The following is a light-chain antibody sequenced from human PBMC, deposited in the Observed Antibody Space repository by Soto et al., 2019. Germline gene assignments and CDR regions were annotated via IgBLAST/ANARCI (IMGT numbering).Light chain of an antibody. CDR2: DVS. V-gene: IGLV2-14*03. Sequence: QSALTQPASVSGSPGQSIAISCTGTSSDIGGYNYVSWYRHYPGKAPKVMIYDVSNRPSGVSDRFSGSKSGNTASLTISGLQAEDEADYYRSSYTTSSTYVFGTGTKVTVL. CDR3: SSYTTSSTYV. CDR1: SSDIGGYNY. J-gene: IGLJ1*01.